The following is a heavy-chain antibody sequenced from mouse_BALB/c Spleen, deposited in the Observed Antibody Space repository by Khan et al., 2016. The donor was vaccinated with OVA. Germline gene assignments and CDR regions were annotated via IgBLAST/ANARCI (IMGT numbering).Heavy chain of an antibody. J-gene: IGHJ3*01. D-gene: IGHD2-4*01. V-gene: IGHV3-2*02. CDR3: ARKDYYDDGPFAY. CDR1: GYSITSEYA. Sequence: EVQLQESGPGLVKPSQSLSLTCTVTGYSITSEYAWNWIRQFPGNKLEWMGYINYSGNTRFNPSLKSRTSITRDTSKNQFFLQLNSVTTEDTATYYCARKDYYDDGPFAYWGQGTLVTVSA. CDR2: INYSGNT.